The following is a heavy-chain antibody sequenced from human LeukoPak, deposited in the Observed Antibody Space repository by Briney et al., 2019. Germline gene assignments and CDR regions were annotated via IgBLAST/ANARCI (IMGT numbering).Heavy chain of an antibody. CDR1: GGTFSSYA. D-gene: IGHD3-3*01. V-gene: IGHV1-46*01. CDR2: INPSGGST. J-gene: IGHJ4*02. CDR3: VRAYDFPDY. Sequence: ASVKVSCKASGGTFSSYAISWVRQAPGQGLEWMGIINPSGGSTSYAQKFQGRVTMTRDTSTSTVYMELSSLRSEDTAVYYCVRAYDFPDYWGQGTLVTVSS.